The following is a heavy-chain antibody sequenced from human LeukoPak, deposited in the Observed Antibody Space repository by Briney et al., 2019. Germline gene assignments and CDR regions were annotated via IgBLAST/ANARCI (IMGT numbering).Heavy chain of an antibody. CDR3: AKDLVELPAAPFDI. CDR1: GFTFDDYA. V-gene: IGHV3-23*01. D-gene: IGHD2-2*01. CDR2: ISGSGGST. J-gene: IGHJ3*02. Sequence: GRSLRLSCAASGFTFDDYAMHWVRQAPGKGLEWVSGISGSGGSTYYADSVKGRFTISRDNSKNTLYLQMNSLRAEDTAVYYCAKDLVELPAAPFDIWGQGAMVTVSS.